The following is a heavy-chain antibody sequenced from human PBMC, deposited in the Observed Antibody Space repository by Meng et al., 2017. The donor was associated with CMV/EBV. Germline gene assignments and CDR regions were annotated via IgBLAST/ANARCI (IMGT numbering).Heavy chain of an antibody. D-gene: IGHD3-10*01. Sequence: GESLKISCAASGSTFSSYGMHWVRQAPGKGLERVAFIRYDGSNKYYADSVKGRFTISRDNSKNTLYLQMNSLRAEDTAVYYCAKDSVVFRYGSGSYPYFDYWGQGTLVTVSS. CDR2: IRYDGSNK. V-gene: IGHV3-30*02. CDR1: GSTFSSYG. CDR3: AKDSVVFRYGSGSYPYFDY. J-gene: IGHJ4*02.